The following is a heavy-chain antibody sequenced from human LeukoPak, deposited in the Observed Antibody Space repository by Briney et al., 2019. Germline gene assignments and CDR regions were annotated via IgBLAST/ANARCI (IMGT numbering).Heavy chain of an antibody. D-gene: IGHD6-13*01. CDR3: ARDGTAPGLYFDL. CDR2: IRQDGGEK. Sequence: PGGSLRLSCAASGFTFTDYWMNWVRQAPGKGLEWVASIRQDGGEKYYLDSVKGRFTISRDNTKDSLYLQLSALRAEDTAVYCCARDGTAPGLYFDLWGQGTLVTVS. J-gene: IGHJ4*01. CDR1: GFTFTDYW. V-gene: IGHV3-7*01.